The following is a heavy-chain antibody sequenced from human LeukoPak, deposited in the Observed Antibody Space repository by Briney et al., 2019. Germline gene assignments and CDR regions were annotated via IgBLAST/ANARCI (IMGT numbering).Heavy chain of an antibody. V-gene: IGHV1-69*04. J-gene: IGHJ6*02. Sequence: SVKVSCKASGGTFSIYAISWVRQAPGQGREGMGRIIPIFGIANYAQKFQGRVTITADKSTSTAYMELSSLRSEDTAVYYCARGAGDCSSTSCYKGYYYYGMDVWGQGTTVTVSS. CDR1: GGTFSIYA. CDR2: IIPIFGIA. D-gene: IGHD2-2*02. CDR3: ARGAGDCSSTSCYKGYYYYGMDV.